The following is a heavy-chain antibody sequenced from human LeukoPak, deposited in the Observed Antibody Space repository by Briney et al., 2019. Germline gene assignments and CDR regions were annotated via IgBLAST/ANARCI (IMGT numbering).Heavy chain of an antibody. CDR2: TRNKANSYTT. D-gene: IGHD3-22*01. J-gene: IGHJ4*02. Sequence: GGSLRLSCAASGFTLSDHYMDWVRQAPGKGLERVGRTRNKANSYTTEYAASVKGRFTISRDDSKSSLSLQMDSLRAEDTAVYYCAKDRYYDSSGYYYSSSLDYWGQGTLVTVSS. CDR3: AKDRYYDSSGYYYSSSLDY. CDR1: GFTLSDHY. V-gene: IGHV3-72*01.